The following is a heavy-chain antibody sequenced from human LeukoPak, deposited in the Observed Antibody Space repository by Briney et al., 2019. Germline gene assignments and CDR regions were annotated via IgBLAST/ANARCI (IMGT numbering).Heavy chain of an antibody. D-gene: IGHD2-15*01. V-gene: IGHV7-4-1*02. CDR3: ARVLYCSGSSCYSLRD. Sequence: ASVKVSCKASGYTFTSYAMNWVRQAPGQGLEWMGWTNTNTGNPTYAQGFTGRFVFSLDTSVSTAYLQISSLKAEDTAVYYCARVLYCSGSSCYSLRDWGQGTLVTVSS. CDR1: GYTFTSYA. CDR2: TNTNTGNP. J-gene: IGHJ4*02.